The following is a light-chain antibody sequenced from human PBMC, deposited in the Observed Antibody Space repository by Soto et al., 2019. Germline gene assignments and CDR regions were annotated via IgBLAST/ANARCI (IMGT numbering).Light chain of an antibody. CDR3: KRNKNWPPEWT. CDR2: GAS. V-gene: IGKV3-15*01. Sequence: EIVVTQSPATLSVSPGERATLSCRASQSVSSNSAWYQQKPGQAPRLLIYGASTRATGIPARFSGSGSGTDFTPTLSGLLFEDFAVYYGKRNKNWPPEWTFGQGTKV. J-gene: IGKJ1*01. CDR1: QSVSSN.